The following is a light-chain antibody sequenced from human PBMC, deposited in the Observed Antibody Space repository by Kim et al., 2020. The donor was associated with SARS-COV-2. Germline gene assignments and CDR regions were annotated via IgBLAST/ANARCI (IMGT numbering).Light chain of an antibody. CDR2: EVI. CDR1: SSDFGGFNY. Sequence: PGQSVTISCSGTSSDFGGFNYVSWYQQHPGKAPKLIIYEVIKRPSGDPDRFSGSRSGYTASLTISGLQAEDEADYYCTTHGGFNYVFGTGTKVTVL. J-gene: IGLJ1*01. V-gene: IGLV2-8*01. CDR3: TTHGGFNYV.